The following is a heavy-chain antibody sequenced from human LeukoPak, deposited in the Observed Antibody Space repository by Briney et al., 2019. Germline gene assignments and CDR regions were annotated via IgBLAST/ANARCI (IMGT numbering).Heavy chain of an antibody. CDR2: IYTSGST. CDR3: ARGKPSYFDY. Sequence: SETLSLTCTVSGGSISSYYWSWIRQPPGKGLEWVGRIYTSGSTNYNPSLKSRVTISVDTSKNQFSLKLSSVTAADTAVYYCARGKPSYFDYWGQGTLVTVSS. D-gene: IGHD1-14*01. V-gene: IGHV4-4*08. CDR1: GGSISSYY. J-gene: IGHJ4*02.